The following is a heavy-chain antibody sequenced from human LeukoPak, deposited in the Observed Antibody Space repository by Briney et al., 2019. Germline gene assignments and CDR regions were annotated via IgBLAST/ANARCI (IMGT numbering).Heavy chain of an antibody. D-gene: IGHD6-13*01. V-gene: IGHV3-53*01. Sequence: PGGSLRLSCATSGFTFTSSYMSWVPQAPGKGLEWVSVFSSGGNTYYADSVKGRFTISGDNSKNTLYLQMNSLRAEDTAVYYCARGAYSSRIDYWGQGTLVTVSS. J-gene: IGHJ4*02. CDR2: FSSGGNT. CDR1: GFTFTSSY. CDR3: ARGAYSSRIDY.